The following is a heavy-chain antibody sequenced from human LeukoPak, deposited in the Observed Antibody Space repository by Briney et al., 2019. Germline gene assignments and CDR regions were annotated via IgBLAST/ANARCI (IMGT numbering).Heavy chain of an antibody. Sequence: GGSLRLSCAASGFTFSRYGMNWVRQAQGKGLEWVAVIWYDGSNKYYADSVKGRFTISRDNSKNTMYLQMNRLRAEDTAVYYCARDRVGFDYWGQGTLVTVSS. V-gene: IGHV3-33*01. CDR3: ARDRVGFDY. J-gene: IGHJ4*02. CDR1: GFTFSRYG. CDR2: IWYDGSNK.